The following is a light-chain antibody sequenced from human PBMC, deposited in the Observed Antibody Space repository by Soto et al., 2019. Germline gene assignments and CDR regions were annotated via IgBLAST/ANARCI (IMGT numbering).Light chain of an antibody. J-gene: IGKJ5*01. Sequence: EVVMTQSPATLSVSPGERATLSCRASQSISSSYLAWYQQKPGQAPRLLIYGASSRATGVPARFSGSGSGTDFSLTISSLEPEDVAVYYCQQRSQWPPMTFGQGTRLEI. CDR1: QSISSSY. CDR3: QQRSQWPPMT. CDR2: GAS. V-gene: IGKV3D-20*02.